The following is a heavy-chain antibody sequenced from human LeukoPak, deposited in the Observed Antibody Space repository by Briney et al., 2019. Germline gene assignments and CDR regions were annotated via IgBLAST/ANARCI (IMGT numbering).Heavy chain of an antibody. CDR2: INHSGST. CDR1: GGSFSGYY. J-gene: IGHJ5*02. Sequence: PETLSLTCAVYGGSFSGYYWSWIRQPPGKGLEWIGEINHSGSTNYNPSLKSRVTISVDTSKNQFSLKLSSVTAADTAVYYCARAALSIAAAGGWFDPWGQGTLVTVSS. D-gene: IGHD6-13*01. V-gene: IGHV4-34*01. CDR3: ARAALSIAAAGGWFDP.